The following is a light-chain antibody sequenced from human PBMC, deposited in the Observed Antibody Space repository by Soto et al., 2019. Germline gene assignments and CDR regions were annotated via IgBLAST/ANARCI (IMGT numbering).Light chain of an antibody. CDR3: QQYGRSPET. J-gene: IGKJ3*01. CDR1: QSVTNSD. CDR2: GAS. Sequence: EIVLTQSPGTLYLSPGERATLSCRASQSVTNSDLAWYQQKPGQAPRLLIYGASSRATGIPDRFSGSGSGTDFTLTITRLEPEDFAVYICQQYGRSPETFGPGTKVDIK. V-gene: IGKV3-20*01.